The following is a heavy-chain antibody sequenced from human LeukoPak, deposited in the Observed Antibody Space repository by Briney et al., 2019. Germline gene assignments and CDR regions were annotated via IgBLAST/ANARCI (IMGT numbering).Heavy chain of an antibody. V-gene: IGHV4-59*01. D-gene: IGHD6-6*01. Sequence: SETLSLTCTVSGGSISSYYWSWIRQPPGKGLEWIGYIYYSGGTNYNPSLKSRVTISVDTSKNQFSLKLSSVTAADTAVYYCARKANSSSSGPNWFDPWGQGTLVTVSS. CDR2: IYYSGGT. J-gene: IGHJ5*02. CDR1: GGSISSYY. CDR3: ARKANSSSSGPNWFDP.